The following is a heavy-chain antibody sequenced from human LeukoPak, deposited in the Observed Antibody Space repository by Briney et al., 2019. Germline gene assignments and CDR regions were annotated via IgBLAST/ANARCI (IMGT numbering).Heavy chain of an antibody. V-gene: IGHV4-59*08. CDR2: IYYSGST. CDR3: ARHGSGGPGWNSWYWFDP. CDR1: GGSISSYY. D-gene: IGHD3-10*01. J-gene: IGHJ5*02. Sequence: SETLSLTCPVSGGSISSYYWSWIRQPPGKGLEWIGYIYYSGSTNYNPSLKSRVTISVDTSKNQFSLKLSSVTAADTAVYYCARHGSGGPGWNSWYWFDPWGQGTLVTVSS.